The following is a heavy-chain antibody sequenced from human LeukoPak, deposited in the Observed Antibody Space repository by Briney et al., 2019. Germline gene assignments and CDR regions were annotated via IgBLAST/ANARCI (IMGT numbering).Heavy chain of an antibody. V-gene: IGHV3-15*01. CDR3: ARYDFWSGYYPEEDDY. J-gene: IGHJ4*02. CDR1: GFTFSNAW. Sequence: PGGSLRLSCAASGFTFSNAWMSWVRQAPGKGLEWVGRIKSKSDGGTTDYAAPVKGRFTISRDDSKDTLYLQMNSLRAEDTAVYYCARYDFWSGYYPEEDDYWGQGTLVTVSS. D-gene: IGHD3-3*01. CDR2: IKSKSDGGTT.